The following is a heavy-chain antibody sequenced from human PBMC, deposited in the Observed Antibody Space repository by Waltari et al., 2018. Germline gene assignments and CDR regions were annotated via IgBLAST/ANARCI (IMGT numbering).Heavy chain of an antibody. Sequence: QVQVVQSGAEVKRPGASVKVSCKASGFSLTSYYTKWVRQALGQWLEWMGIINPSGGSTYYEQNFQCRVTMTTDTSTSTVYMDLSSLRSEDIAMYYCARSAGYNTSEGWYFDLWGRGTLVTVSS. CDR1: GFSLTSYY. J-gene: IGHJ2*01. CDR3: ARSAGYNTSEGWYFDL. D-gene: IGHD1-1*01. V-gene: IGHV1-46*01. CDR2: INPSGGST.